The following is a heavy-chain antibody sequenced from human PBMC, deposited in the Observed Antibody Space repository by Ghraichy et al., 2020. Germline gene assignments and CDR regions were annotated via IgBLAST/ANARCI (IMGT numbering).Heavy chain of an antibody. CDR1: GYTLTELS. Sequence: ASVKVSCKVSGYTLTELSMHWVRQAPGKGLEWMGGFDPEDGETIYAQKFQGRVTMTEDTSTDTAYMELSSLRSEDTAVYYCATGSPKQGRFLEWYPPAYWGQGTLVTVSS. V-gene: IGHV1-24*01. D-gene: IGHD3-3*01. CDR3: ATGSPKQGRFLEWYPPAY. CDR2: FDPEDGET. J-gene: IGHJ4*02.